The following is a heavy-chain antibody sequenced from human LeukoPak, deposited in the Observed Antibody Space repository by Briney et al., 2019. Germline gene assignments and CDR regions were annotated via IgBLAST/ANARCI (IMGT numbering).Heavy chain of an antibody. CDR1: GGSISSYY. J-gene: IGHJ4*02. CDR3: ARRYGDYYS. D-gene: IGHD3-22*01. V-gene: IGHV4-59*12. CDR2: IYYSGST. Sequence: SETLSLTCTVSGGSISSYYWSWIRQPPGKGLEWIGYIYYSGSTNYNPSLKSRVTISVDTSKNQLSLKLTSVTAADTAVYYCARRYGDYYSWGQGNLVTVSS.